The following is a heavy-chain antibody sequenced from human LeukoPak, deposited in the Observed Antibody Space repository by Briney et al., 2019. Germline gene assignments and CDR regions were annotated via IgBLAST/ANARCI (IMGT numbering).Heavy chain of an antibody. D-gene: IGHD3-10*02. Sequence: GGSLRLSCAASGFTFSSYWMGWVRQAPGKGLEWVANIKQDGSEKYYLDSVKGRFTISRDNAKNSLYLQMNSLRAEDTAVYYCAELGITMIGGVWGKGTTVTISS. CDR2: IKQDGSEK. J-gene: IGHJ6*04. CDR3: AELGITMIGGV. CDR1: GFTFSSYW. V-gene: IGHV3-7*01.